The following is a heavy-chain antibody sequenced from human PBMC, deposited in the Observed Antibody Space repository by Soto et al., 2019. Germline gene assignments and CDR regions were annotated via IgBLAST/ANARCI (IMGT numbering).Heavy chain of an antibody. J-gene: IGHJ4*02. CDR2: IVVGSGNT. D-gene: IGHD2-15*01. CDR1: GFTFISSA. V-gene: IGHV1-58*02. CDR3: AAGYCSGGSCYWPTLNFDY. Sequence: SVKVSCKASGFTFISSAMQWVRQARGQRLEWIGWIVVGSGNTNYAQKFQERVTITRDMSTGTAYMELSSLRSKDTAVYYCAAGYCSGGSCYWPTLNFDYWGQGTLVTVSS.